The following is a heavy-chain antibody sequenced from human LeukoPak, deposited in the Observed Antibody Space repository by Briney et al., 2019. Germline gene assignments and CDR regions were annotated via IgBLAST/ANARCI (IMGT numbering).Heavy chain of an antibody. CDR3: ARDLKGYFDWFGYYYYGMDV. CDR1: GYTFTGYY. CDR2: INPNSGGT. V-gene: IGHV1-2*02. Sequence: ASVKVSCKASGYTFTGYYMHWVRQAPAQGLEGMGWINPNSGGTNYAQKFQGRVTMTRDTSISTAYMVLIRLRSDDTAVYYCARDLKGYFDWFGYYYYGMDVWGQGTTVTVCS. D-gene: IGHD3-9*01. J-gene: IGHJ6*02.